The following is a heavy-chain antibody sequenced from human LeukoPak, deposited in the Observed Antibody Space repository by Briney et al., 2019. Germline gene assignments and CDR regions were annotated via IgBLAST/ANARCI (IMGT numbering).Heavy chain of an antibody. CDR3: ARAPSEIGGYYPEYFRH. V-gene: IGHV3-74*01. Sequence: GGSLRLSCAAAGFTFSTYWMHWVRQAPGKGLVWVSRIKSDGGTNYADSVKGRFTISRDNAKKTVSLQMNSLRPEDTGVYYCARAPSEIGGYYPEYFRHWGQGTLVTVSS. J-gene: IGHJ1*01. CDR2: IKSDGGT. D-gene: IGHD3-22*01. CDR1: GFTFSTYW.